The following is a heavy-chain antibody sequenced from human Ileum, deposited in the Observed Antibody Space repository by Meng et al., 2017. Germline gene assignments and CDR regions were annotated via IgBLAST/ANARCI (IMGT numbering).Heavy chain of an antibody. V-gene: IGHV4-61*08. D-gene: IGHD7-27*01. J-gene: IGHJ4*02. Sequence: VQLPESGPGLGRPSVTLSLICAVSGGSVSSSGYQWGWIRQPPGKGLEWIGYASTNYNPSLKSRVTISVDTSKNQFSLKLTSVTAADTAVYYCARDHWGSLDYWGQGVLVTVSS. CDR2: AST. CDR1: GGSVSSSGYQ. CDR3: ARDHWGSLDY.